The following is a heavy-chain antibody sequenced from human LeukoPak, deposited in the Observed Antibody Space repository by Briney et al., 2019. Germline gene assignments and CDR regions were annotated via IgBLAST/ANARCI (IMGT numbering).Heavy chain of an antibody. D-gene: IGHD4-11*01. J-gene: IGHJ4*02. CDR3: ARDNYDYPDY. CDR2: TLPSGTH. V-gene: IGHV4-4*07. CDR1: DGFITIYY. Sequence: PSETRSLTSSVADGFITIYYWSWIRQPAGRVLEWVGRTLPSGTHYYNPSLKSRVAMSVDTSQSQFSLRLSSVTAADTAVYYCARDNYDYPDYWGQGTLVTVSS.